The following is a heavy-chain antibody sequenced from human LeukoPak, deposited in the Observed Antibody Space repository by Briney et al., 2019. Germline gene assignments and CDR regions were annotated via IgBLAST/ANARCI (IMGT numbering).Heavy chain of an antibody. CDR1: GNSISSDTYY. D-gene: IGHD2-15*01. Sequence: SETLSLTCTVSGNSISSDTYYWTWIRQPAGKGLEWIGRIYASGSTTYNSSLTSRLTISVDTSKNQFSLKLNSVTAADTAVYYCAGTRRYCSGGSCYNWFDPWGQGTLVTVSS. V-gene: IGHV4-61*02. CDR2: IYASGST. CDR3: AGTRRYCSGGSCYNWFDP. J-gene: IGHJ5*02.